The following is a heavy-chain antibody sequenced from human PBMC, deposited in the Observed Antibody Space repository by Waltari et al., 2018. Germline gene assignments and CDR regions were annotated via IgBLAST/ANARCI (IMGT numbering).Heavy chain of an antibody. CDR3: ARSSPGVWELLPEY. J-gene: IGHJ4*02. CDR1: GGTFSSYA. Sequence: QVQLVQSGAEVKKPGSSVKVSCKASGGTFSSYAISWVRQAPGQGLEWIGESVPIFGTANYARECQGGVTITADDARSTAYMELSSLRSEDTAVYYCARSSPGVWELLPEYWGQGTLVTVSS. D-gene: IGHD1-26*01. V-gene: IGHV1-69*01. CDR2: SVPIFGTA.